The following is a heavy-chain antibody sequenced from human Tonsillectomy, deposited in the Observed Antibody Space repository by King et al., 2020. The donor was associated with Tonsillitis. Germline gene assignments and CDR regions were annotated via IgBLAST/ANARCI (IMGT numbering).Heavy chain of an antibody. CDR3: ARQGCWNGVARQVFVY. J-gene: IGHJ4*02. CDR1: GGSISSTSFY. Sequence: MQLQESGPGLVKPSETLSLTCTVSGGSISSTSFYWGWIRQSPGRGLEWIGGIYYTGRTYYNPSLKSRVTITIDTSNNQFSLKLSSLTAADTAGYYCARQGCWNGVARQVFVYWGQGTLVTVSS. V-gene: IGHV4-39*07. CDR2: IYYTGRT. D-gene: IGHD1-1*01.